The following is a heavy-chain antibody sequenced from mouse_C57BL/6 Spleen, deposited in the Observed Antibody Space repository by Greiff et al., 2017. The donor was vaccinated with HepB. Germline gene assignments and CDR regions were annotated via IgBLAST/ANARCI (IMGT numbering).Heavy chain of an antibody. V-gene: IGHV10-1*01. CDR1: GFSFNTYA. CDR3: VRPYDYGGFAY. Sequence: EVQRVESGGGLVQPKGSLKLSCAASGFSFNTYAMNWVRQAPGKGLEWVARIRSKSNNYATYYADSVKERFTISRDDSESMLYLQMNNLKTEDTAMYYCVRPYDYGGFAYWGQGTLVTVSA. D-gene: IGHD2-4*01. CDR2: IRSKSNNYAT. J-gene: IGHJ3*01.